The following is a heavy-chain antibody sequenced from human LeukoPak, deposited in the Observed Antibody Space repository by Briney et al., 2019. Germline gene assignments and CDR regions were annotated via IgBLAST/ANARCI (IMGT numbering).Heavy chain of an antibody. CDR3: ARDGGTRLKYSYGYGDY. Sequence: PGGSLRLSCAVSGFIFSSYEMNWVRQAPGKGLEWVSYISSSGDTIHYADSVKGRFTISRDNAKNSLYLQMNSLRAEDTAVYYCARDGGTRLKYSYGYGDYWGQGTLVTVSS. CDR1: GFIFSSYE. CDR2: ISSSGDTI. V-gene: IGHV3-48*03. D-gene: IGHD5-18*01. J-gene: IGHJ4*02.